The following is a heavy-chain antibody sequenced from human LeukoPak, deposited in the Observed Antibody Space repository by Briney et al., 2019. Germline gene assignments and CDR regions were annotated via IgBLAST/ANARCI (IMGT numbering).Heavy chain of an antibody. V-gene: IGHV4-4*07. J-gene: IGHJ5*02. CDR2: IYTSGST. Sequence: SETLSLTCTVSGGSISSYYWSWIRQPAGKGLEWIRRIYTSGSTNYNPSLKSRVTMSVDTSKNQFSLKLSSVTAADTAVYYCAREGSNYYYDSSGYLNWFDPWGQGTLVTASS. D-gene: IGHD3-22*01. CDR1: GGSISSYY. CDR3: AREGSNYYYDSSGYLNWFDP.